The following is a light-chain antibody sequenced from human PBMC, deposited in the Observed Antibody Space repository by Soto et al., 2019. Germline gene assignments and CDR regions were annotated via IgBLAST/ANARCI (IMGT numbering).Light chain of an antibody. Sequence: EIVLTQSPATLSVSPGESASLSCRASQNINRNFAWYQQRPGQAPRLLILRASTRASGIPARFSGSGSGTEFTLTVSGLESEDFAVYYCQQYEESPPYSFGQGTKVEIK. V-gene: IGKV3-15*01. J-gene: IGKJ2*01. CDR3: QQYEESPPYS. CDR2: RAS. CDR1: QNINRN.